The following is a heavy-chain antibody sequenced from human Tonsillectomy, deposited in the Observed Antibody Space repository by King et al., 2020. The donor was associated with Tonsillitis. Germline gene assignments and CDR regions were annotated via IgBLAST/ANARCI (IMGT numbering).Heavy chain of an antibody. CDR1: GFTFSSYA. CDR3: AKDVAVAGGVLYFDY. V-gene: IGHV3-23*04. D-gene: IGHD6-19*01. J-gene: IGHJ4*02. CDR2: VSGSGGST. Sequence: VQLVESGGGLVQPGGSLRLSCAASGFTFSSYAMSLVRQAPGKGLDWVSAVSGSGGSTYDADSVKGRFTISRDNSKNTLHLQMNSLRAEDTAVYYCAKDVAVAGGVLYFDYWGQGTLVTVSS.